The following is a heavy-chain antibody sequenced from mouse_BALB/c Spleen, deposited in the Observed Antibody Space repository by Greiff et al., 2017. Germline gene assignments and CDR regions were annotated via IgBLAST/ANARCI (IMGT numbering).Heavy chain of an antibody. CDR1: GYTFTSYW. D-gene: IGHD1-1*01. CDR2: INPSTGYT. V-gene: IGHV1-7*01. J-gene: IGHJ4*01. Sequence: QVQLKQSGAELAKPGASVKMSCKASGYTFTSYWMHWVKQRPGQGLEWIGYINPSTGYTEYNQKFKDKATLTADKSSSTAYMQLSSLTSEDSAVYYCARSRLHYGGSYGEDAMDYWGQGTSVTVSS. CDR3: ARSRLHYGGSYGEDAMDY.